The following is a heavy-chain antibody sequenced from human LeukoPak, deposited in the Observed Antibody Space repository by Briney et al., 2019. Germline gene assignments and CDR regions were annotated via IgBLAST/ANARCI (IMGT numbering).Heavy chain of an antibody. D-gene: IGHD3-10*01. CDR2: IYHSGST. CDR1: GGSISSGGYS. V-gene: IGHV4-30-2*01. CDR3: ARASLSMVRGYYFDY. J-gene: IGHJ4*02. Sequence: PSQTLSLTCAVSGGSISSGGYSWSWIRQPPGTGPEWIGYIYHSGSTYYNPSLKSRVTISVDRSKNQFSLKLSSVTAADTAVYYCARASLSMVRGYYFDYWGQGTLVTVSS.